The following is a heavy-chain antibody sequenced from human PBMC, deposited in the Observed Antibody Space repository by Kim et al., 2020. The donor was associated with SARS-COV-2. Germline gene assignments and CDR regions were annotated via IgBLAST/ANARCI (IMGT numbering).Heavy chain of an antibody. CDR3: GRGRRGLNAIEWFDP. CDR2: ISYGGTS. CDR1: GDSISTDDYY. V-gene: IGHV4-31*03. Sequence: SETLSRTCTVSGDSISTDDYYWSWIRQLPGGGLECVGHISYGGTSYFNPSLKSRLAISADTSKNQFFLRLTSVTAADTAVYYCGRGRRGLNAIEWFDPWGQGTLVTVSS. D-gene: IGHD2-8*01. J-gene: IGHJ5*02.